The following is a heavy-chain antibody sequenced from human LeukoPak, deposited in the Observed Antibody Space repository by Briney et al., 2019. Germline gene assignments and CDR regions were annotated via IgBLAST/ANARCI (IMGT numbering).Heavy chain of an antibody. J-gene: IGHJ4*02. D-gene: IGHD2-2*01. Sequence: SETLSLTCTVSGGSISSGDYYWSWIRQPPGKGLEWIGYIYYSGSTYYNPSLKSRVTISVDTSKNQFSLKLSSVTAADTAVYYCAAHIVVVPAATVDYWGQGTLVTVCS. CDR3: AAHIVVVPAATVDY. CDR2: IYYSGST. CDR1: GGSISSGDYY. V-gene: IGHV4-30-4*01.